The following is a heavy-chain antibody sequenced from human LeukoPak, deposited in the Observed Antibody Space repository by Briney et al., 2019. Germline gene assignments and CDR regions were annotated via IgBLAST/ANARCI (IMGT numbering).Heavy chain of an antibody. D-gene: IGHD5-12*01. CDR3: ATESYSSYWAPLDY. V-gene: IGHV3-53*01. J-gene: IGHJ4*02. CDR1: GFTISNNY. Sequence: GGSLRLSCAASGFTISNNYMNWVRQAPGKGLEWVSVIYSGGTTHYADSVKGRFTISRDNSKNTLSLQMNRLRAEDTAVYYCATESYSSYWAPLDYWGQGTLVTVSS. CDR2: IYSGGTT.